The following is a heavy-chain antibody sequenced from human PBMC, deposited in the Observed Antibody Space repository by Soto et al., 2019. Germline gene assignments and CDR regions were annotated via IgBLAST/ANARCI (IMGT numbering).Heavy chain of an antibody. J-gene: IGHJ4*02. CDR3: ARDFSMVVVAPGY. Sequence: GASVKVSCKVSGNTLSEFSMHWVRQAPGKGLEWMGGFDPDDGETLYAPKFQDRLSMTEDTSTDTAYMELSSLRSEDTAVYYCARDFSMVVVAPGYWGQGTLVTVSS. V-gene: IGHV1-24*01. D-gene: IGHD3-22*01. CDR1: GNTLSEFS. CDR2: FDPDDGET.